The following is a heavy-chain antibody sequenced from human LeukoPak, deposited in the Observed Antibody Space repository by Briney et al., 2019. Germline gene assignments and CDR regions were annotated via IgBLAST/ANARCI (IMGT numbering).Heavy chain of an antibody. CDR3: ARLPPYSSSWYFDY. CDR2: IYYSGST. V-gene: IGHV4-61*08. J-gene: IGHJ4*02. Sequence: RSSQTLSLTCTVSGGSISSGGYYWSWIRQPPGKGLKWIGYIYYSGSTNYNPSLKSRVTISVDTSKNQFSLKLSSVTAADTAVYYCARLPPYSSSWYFDYWGQGTLVTVSS. CDR1: GGSISSGGYY. D-gene: IGHD6-13*01.